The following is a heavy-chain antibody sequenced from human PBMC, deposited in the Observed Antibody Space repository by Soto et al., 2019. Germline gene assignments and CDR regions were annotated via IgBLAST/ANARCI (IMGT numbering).Heavy chain of an antibody. CDR1: GFTFSSYG. J-gene: IGHJ6*02. D-gene: IGHD3-10*02. Sequence: GGSLSLSCAASGFTFSSYGMHWVRQAPGKGLEWVPVISYEGSKKYYADPRKGRFTISRDNSKITLYLQMNSLRAEDTAVYYCAKDQEFGMFYYYYYGMDVWGQGTTVTVSS. CDR2: ISYEGSKK. CDR3: AKDQEFGMFYYYYYGMDV. V-gene: IGHV3-30*18.